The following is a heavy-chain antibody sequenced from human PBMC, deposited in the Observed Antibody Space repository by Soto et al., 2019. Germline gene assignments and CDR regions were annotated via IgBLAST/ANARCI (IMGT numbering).Heavy chain of an antibody. Sequence: GGSLRLSCAASGFTFSSYGMHWVRQAPGKGLEWVAVISYDGSNKYYADSVKGRFTISRDNSKNTLYLQMNSLRAEDTAVYYCAKGTTSIAARVYFQHWGQGTLVTVSS. CDR1: GFTFSSYG. CDR2: ISYDGSNK. V-gene: IGHV3-30*18. D-gene: IGHD6-6*01. J-gene: IGHJ1*01. CDR3: AKGTTSIAARVYFQH.